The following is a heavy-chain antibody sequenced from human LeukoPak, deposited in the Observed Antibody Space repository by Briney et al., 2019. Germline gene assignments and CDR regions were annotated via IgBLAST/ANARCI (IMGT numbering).Heavy chain of an antibody. D-gene: IGHD6-19*01. CDR1: GGTFSSYA. J-gene: IGHJ4*02. CDR2: IIPIFGTA. CDR3: ARGSSGWYRAYFDY. Sequence: GASVKVSCKASGGTFSSYAISWVRQAPGQGLEWMGGIIPIFGTANYAQKFRGRVTITADKSTSTAYMELSSLRSEDTAVYYCARGSSGWYRAYFDYWGQGTLVTVSS. V-gene: IGHV1-69*06.